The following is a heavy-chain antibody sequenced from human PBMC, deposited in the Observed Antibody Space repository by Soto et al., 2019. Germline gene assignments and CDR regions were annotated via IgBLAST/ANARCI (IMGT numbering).Heavy chain of an antibody. CDR3: AREGHFTVGMDV. CDR1: GYTFTSYA. D-gene: IGHD3-3*02. CDR2: INAGNGNT. J-gene: IGHJ6*04. V-gene: IGHV1-3*01. Sequence: ASVKVSCKASGYTFTSYAMHWVRQAPGQRLEWMGWINAGNGNTKYSQKFQGRVTITRDTSASTAYMELSSLRSDDTAVYYCAREGHFTVGMDVWGKGTTVTVSS.